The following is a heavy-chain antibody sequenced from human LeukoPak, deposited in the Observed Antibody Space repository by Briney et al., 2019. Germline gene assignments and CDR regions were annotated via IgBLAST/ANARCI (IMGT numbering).Heavy chain of an antibody. CDR3: AKVEMATSLFDY. CDR2: ISGSGGST. D-gene: IGHD5-24*01. Sequence: PGGSLRLSCEASGFTFSGYEMNWVRQAPGKGLEWVSAISGSGGSTYYADSVKGRFTISRDNSKNTLYLQMNSLRAEDTAVYYCAKVEMATSLFDYWGQGTLVTVSS. V-gene: IGHV3-23*01. CDR1: GFTFSGYE. J-gene: IGHJ4*02.